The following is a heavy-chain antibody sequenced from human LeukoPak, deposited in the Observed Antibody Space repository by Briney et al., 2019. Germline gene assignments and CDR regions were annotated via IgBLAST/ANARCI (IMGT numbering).Heavy chain of an antibody. CDR3: AKDATSSPYFHWFDN. CDR2: ISSGDRT. J-gene: IGHJ4*02. V-gene: IGHV3-23*01. Sequence: GGSLRLSCAASGFTFSSYAMNWVRQAPGKGLEGVAGISSGDRTFHAESVKGRLTISRDKSKDTLYLQMNSLRAEDTAVYYCAKDATSSPYFHWFDNWGQGTQVIVSS. CDR1: GFTFSSYA. D-gene: IGHD3-9*01.